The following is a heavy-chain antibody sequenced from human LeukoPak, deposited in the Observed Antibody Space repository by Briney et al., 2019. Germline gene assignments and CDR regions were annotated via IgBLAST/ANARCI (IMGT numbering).Heavy chain of an antibody. V-gene: IGHV4-34*01. CDR1: GGSFSGYY. Sequence: SETLSLTCAVYGGSFSGYYWSWIRQPPGKGLEWIGEINHSGSTNYNPSLKSRVTISVDTSKNQFSLKLSSVTAADTAVYYCARSPPYRHYYDSSGYPYYFDYWGQGTLVTVSS. CDR2: INHSGST. D-gene: IGHD3-22*01. J-gene: IGHJ4*02. CDR3: ARSPPYRHYYDSSGYPYYFDY.